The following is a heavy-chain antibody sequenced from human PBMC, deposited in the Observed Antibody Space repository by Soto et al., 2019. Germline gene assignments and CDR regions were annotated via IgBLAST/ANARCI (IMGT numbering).Heavy chain of an antibody. V-gene: IGHV4-34*01. CDR2: INHSGST. J-gene: IGHJ5*02. CDR1: GGSFSGYY. D-gene: IGHD4-17*01. Sequence: PSETLSLTCAVYGGSFSGYYWSWIRQPPGKGLEWIGEINHSGSTNYNPSLKSRVTISVDTSKNQFSLKLSSVTAADTAVYYCARALPSLRLRWLPQPRCYWFDPWGQGTLVTVSS. CDR3: ARALPSLRLRWLPQPRCYWFDP.